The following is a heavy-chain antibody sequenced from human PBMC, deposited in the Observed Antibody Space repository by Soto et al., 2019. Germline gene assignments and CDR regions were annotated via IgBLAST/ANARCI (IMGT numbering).Heavy chain of an antibody. V-gene: IGHV3-30*03. CDR2: ISYDGNNK. D-gene: IGHD4-17*01. CDR3: ARGPSYSDSYFDH. Sequence: GGSLRLSCAASGFTFSSYGMHWVRQAPGKGLEWVAVISYDGNNKYYADSVEGRFTISRDNSKNTVYLQMNSLRLEDTAVYYCARGPSYSDSYFDHWGQGTLVTAPQ. CDR1: GFTFSSYG. J-gene: IGHJ4*02.